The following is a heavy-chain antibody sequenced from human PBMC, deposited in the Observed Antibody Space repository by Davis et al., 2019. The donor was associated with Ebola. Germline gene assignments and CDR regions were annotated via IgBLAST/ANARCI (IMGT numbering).Heavy chain of an antibody. CDR3: ARDYYDNSGDGFDI. Sequence: PGGSLRLSCGGSGFTFEDYAMYWVRQVPGKGLEWVSSITWNSGKIAYSDSVKGRFTVSRENAKNSLFLQMNSLRPEDTAMYYCARDYYDNSGDGFDIWGQGTMVTVSS. CDR1: GFTFEDYA. D-gene: IGHD3-22*01. CDR2: ITWNSGKI. V-gene: IGHV3-9*01. J-gene: IGHJ3*02.